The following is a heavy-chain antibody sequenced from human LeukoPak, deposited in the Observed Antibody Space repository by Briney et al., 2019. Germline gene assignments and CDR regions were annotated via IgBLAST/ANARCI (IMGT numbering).Heavy chain of an antibody. D-gene: IGHD3-10*01. V-gene: IGHV3-20*04. Sequence: GGSLRLSCAAPGFTFDDYGMSWVRQAPGKGLEWVSGINWNGGSTGYADSVKGRFTISRDNAKNSLYLQMNSLRAEDTALYYCARDKNRYYYGSGSYYTDWGQGTLVTVSS. CDR2: INWNGGST. CDR1: GFTFDDYG. J-gene: IGHJ4*02. CDR3: ARDKNRYYYGSGSYYTD.